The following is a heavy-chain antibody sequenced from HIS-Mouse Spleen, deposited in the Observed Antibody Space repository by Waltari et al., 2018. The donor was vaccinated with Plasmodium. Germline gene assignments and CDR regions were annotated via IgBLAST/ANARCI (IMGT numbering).Heavy chain of an antibody. J-gene: IGHJ2*01. Sequence: QVQLQQWGAGLLKPSETLSLTCAVYGGSFSGYSWSWIRQPPGKGLEWLGEINHSGRTNYNPSLKSRVTISVDTSKNQFSLKLSSVTAADTAVYYCARGLRGHYWYFDLWGRGTLVTVSS. D-gene: IGHD3-10*01. V-gene: IGHV4-34*01. CDR2: INHSGRT. CDR3: ARGLRGHYWYFDL. CDR1: GGSFSGYS.